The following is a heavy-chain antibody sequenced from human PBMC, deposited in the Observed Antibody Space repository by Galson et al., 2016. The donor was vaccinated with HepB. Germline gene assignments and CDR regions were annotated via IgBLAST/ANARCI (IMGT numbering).Heavy chain of an antibody. Sequence: SLRLSCAASGFAFSDAWMTWVRQAPGKGLEWLARIKSKSKGGTADYAVPLEGRFTISRDDSKDTVYLQMNSLKTEDTAMYYCSTDWIIMVRVATFVDYWGQGTLVTVSS. J-gene: IGHJ4*02. V-gene: IGHV3-15*01. CDR3: STDWIIMVRVATFVDY. CDR1: GFAFSDAW. D-gene: IGHD3-10*01. CDR2: IKSKSKGGTA.